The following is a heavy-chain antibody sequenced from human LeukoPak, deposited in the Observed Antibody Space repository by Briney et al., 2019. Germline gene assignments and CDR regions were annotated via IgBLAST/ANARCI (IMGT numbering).Heavy chain of an antibody. V-gene: IGHV2-5*01. D-gene: IGHD4-17*01. CDR1: GFSLSTSVVV. J-gene: IGHJ4*02. CDR3: VLRTTVTSIDD. Sequence: SGATLVNPTHTLTLTCTFSGFSLSTSVVVVGWVRQPPGKAPGWHAFLYVNDGKPYSPSPKSSLAFTKVTSKKQVVLTMNNMDPVDTATYYCVLRTTVTSIDDWGQGTLVTVSS. CDR2: LYVNDGK.